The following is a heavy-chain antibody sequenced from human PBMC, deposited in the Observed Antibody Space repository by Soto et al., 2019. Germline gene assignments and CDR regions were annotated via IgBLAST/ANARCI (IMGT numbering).Heavy chain of an antibody. V-gene: IGHV4-4*02. J-gene: IGHJ4*02. Sequence: SETLSLTCTFSGGSVTSSNWWTWVRQPPGKGLEWIGEIYYKGSANYNPSLESRVTVPLDTSNNQFSLKMTSLTAADTAVYYCPSRWTGYFVIWGQGTLVTVSS. D-gene: IGHD3-9*01. CDR1: GGSVTSSNW. CDR2: IYYKGSA. CDR3: PSRWTGYFVI.